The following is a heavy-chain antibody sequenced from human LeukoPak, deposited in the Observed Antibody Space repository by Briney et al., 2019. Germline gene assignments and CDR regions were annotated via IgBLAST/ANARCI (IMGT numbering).Heavy chain of an antibody. CDR1: GFTFSSYA. J-gene: IGHJ4*02. V-gene: IGHV3-30-3*01. CDR3: AKGDY. CDR2: ISYDGSNK. Sequence: PGGSLRLSCAASGFTFSSYAMHWVRQAPGKGLEWVAVISYDGSNKYYADSVKGRFTISRDNSKNTLYLQMNSLRAEDTAVYYCAKGDYWVQGTLVNVSS.